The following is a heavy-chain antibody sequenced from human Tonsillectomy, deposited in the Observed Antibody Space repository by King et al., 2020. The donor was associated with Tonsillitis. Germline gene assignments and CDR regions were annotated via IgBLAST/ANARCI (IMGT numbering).Heavy chain of an antibody. J-gene: IGHJ4*02. D-gene: IGHD3-22*01. V-gene: IGHV3-30*18. Sequence: VQLVESGGGVVQPGRSLRLSCAASGFTFSSYDMHWVRQAPGKGLEWVAVISYGGSNKYCADSVKGRFTISRDNSKNTLYLQMHSLRAEDTALYYCAKTLYYYDSSGYLDYWGQGTLVTVSS. CDR2: ISYGGSNK. CDR1: GFTFSSYD. CDR3: AKTLYYYDSSGYLDY.